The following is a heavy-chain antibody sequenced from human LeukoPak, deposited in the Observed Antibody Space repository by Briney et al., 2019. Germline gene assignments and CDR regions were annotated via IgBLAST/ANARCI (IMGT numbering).Heavy chain of an antibody. CDR3: AKDRRKIVATITFDY. J-gene: IGHJ4*02. D-gene: IGHD5-12*01. Sequence: GGSLRLSCAASGFTFSSYAMSWVRQAPGKGLEWVSAISGSGGSTYYADSVKGRFTISRDNSKNTLYLQMNSLRAEDTAVYYCAKDRRKIVATITFDYWGPGTLVTVSS. V-gene: IGHV3-23*01. CDR1: GFTFSSYA. CDR2: ISGSGGST.